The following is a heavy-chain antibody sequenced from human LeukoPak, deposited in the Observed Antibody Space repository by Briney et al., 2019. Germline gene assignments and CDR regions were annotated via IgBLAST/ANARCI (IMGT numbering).Heavy chain of an antibody. D-gene: IGHD4-17*01. CDR2: IKSKTDGGTT. CDR3: TTRDGRDYGDYDY. J-gene: IGHJ4*02. V-gene: IGHV3-15*01. CDR1: GFTFSNAW. Sequence: GGSLRLSCAASGFTFSNAWMSWVRQAPGKGLEWVGRIKSKTDGGTTDYAAPVKGRFTISRDDSKNTLYLQMNSLKTEDTAVYYCTTRDGRDYGDYDYWGQGTLVTVSS.